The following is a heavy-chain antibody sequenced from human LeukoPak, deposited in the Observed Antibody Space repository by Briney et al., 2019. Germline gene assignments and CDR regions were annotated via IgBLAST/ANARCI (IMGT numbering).Heavy chain of an antibody. CDR2: IREKPHSYST. CDR1: GFNFRNAW. V-gene: IGHV3-72*01. J-gene: IGHJ4*02. Sequence: GGSLRLSCTASGFNFRNAWMCWVRQAPGKGLEWVGLIREKPHSYSTEYAASVKGRFTISRDDSKNSLYLQMSSLKTEDTAVYYCARGFRYGSNWGFDYWGQGTLVTVSS. CDR3: ARGFRYGSNWGFDY. D-gene: IGHD5-24*01.